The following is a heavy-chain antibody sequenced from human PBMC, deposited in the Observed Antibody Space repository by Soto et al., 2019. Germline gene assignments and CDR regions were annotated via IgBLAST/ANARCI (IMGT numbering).Heavy chain of an antibody. CDR3: ARDHGYGGRYDY. Sequence: SETLSLTCTVSGDSVSSGSYSWTWIRQPPGKGLEWIGYIFLSGSTNYNPSLKSRVSISVDTSKNQFSLKLSSVTAADTAVYYCARDHGYGGRYDYWGQGTLVTVSS. CDR2: IFLSGST. D-gene: IGHD4-17*01. V-gene: IGHV4-61*01. CDR1: GDSVSSGSYS. J-gene: IGHJ4*02.